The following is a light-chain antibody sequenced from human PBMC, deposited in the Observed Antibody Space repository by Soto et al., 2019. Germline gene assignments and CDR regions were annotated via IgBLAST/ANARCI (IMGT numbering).Light chain of an antibody. V-gene: IGLV1-47*02. CDR3: ATWDDRQTAYWV. J-gene: IGLJ3*02. Sequence: QPVLTQPPSASGTPGQRISISCSGSSSNIGNNDVYWYQHLPGTAPRLLIYNNDQRPSGVPARFSASKSGTSASLAISGLRSEDEDDYFCATWDDRQTAYWVFGGGTKLTVL. CDR1: SSNIGNND. CDR2: NND.